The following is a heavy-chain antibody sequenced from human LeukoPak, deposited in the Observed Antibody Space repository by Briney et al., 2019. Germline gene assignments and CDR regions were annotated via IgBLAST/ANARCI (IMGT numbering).Heavy chain of an antibody. D-gene: IGHD5-24*01. CDR3: ARDRGYNDFDY. CDR1: GYTFTSYG. Sequence: WASVKVSCKASGYTFTSYGISWVRQAPGQGLEWMGWISAYNGNTNYAQKLQGRVTMTTDTSTSTDYMELRSLRSDDTAVYYCARDRGYNDFDYWGQGTLVTVSS. V-gene: IGHV1-18*01. J-gene: IGHJ4*02. CDR2: ISAYNGNT.